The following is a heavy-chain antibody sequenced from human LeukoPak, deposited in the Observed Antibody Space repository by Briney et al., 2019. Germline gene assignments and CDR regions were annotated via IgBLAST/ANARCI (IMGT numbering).Heavy chain of an antibody. CDR3: ARESSSWRGRAYYYYGMDV. J-gene: IGHJ6*02. Sequence: SVKVSCKASGGTFSSYAISWVRQAPGQGLEWMGGIIPIFGTANYAQKFQGRVTITADESTSTAYMELSSLRSEDTAVYYCARESSSWRGRAYYYYGMDVWGQGATVTVSS. V-gene: IGHV1-69*01. CDR2: IIPIFGTA. D-gene: IGHD6-13*01. CDR1: GGTFSSYA.